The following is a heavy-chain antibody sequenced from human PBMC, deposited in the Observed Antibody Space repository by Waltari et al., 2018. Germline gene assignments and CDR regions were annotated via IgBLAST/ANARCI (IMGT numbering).Heavy chain of an antibody. J-gene: IGHJ4*02. CDR1: GFSFSSWY. V-gene: IGHV3-7*01. CDR2: MNQDGSEK. D-gene: IGHD6-19*01. Sequence: SGFSFSSWYMSWFRQAPGKGLEWVANMNQDGSEKNYVDSVKGRFTISRDNAKNSLSLQMNSLRVEDTAVYYCARAPKRTSSEVDYWGQGTLVTVSS. CDR3: ARAPKRTSSEVDY.